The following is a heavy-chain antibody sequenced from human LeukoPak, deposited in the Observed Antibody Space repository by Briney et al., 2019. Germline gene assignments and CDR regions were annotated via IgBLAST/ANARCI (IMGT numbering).Heavy chain of an antibody. J-gene: IGHJ4*02. CDR3: ARDRRIVGGFDY. CDR1: GFTFSSYG. D-gene: IGHD1-26*01. CDR2: IWYDGSNK. V-gene: IGHV3-33*08. Sequence: PGRSLRLSCAASGFTFSSYGMHWVRQAPGKGLEWVAVIWYDGSNKYYADSVKGRFTISRDNFKNTLYLQMNSLTAEDTAVYYCARDRRIVGGFDYWGQGTLVTVSS.